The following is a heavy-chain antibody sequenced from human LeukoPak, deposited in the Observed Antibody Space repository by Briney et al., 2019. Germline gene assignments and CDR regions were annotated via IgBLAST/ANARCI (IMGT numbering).Heavy chain of an antibody. CDR3: AKDPRRYYYDSSAYYDY. Sequence: GSLRLSCAASGFTFSSYAMSWVRQAPGKGLEWVSSLSGSGGSTYYADSVKGRFTISRDNSKSTLYLQMNSLRADDTAVYYCAKDPRRYYYDSSAYYDYWGQGTLVTVSS. CDR1: GFTFSSYA. V-gene: IGHV3-23*01. D-gene: IGHD3-22*01. CDR2: LSGSGGST. J-gene: IGHJ4*02.